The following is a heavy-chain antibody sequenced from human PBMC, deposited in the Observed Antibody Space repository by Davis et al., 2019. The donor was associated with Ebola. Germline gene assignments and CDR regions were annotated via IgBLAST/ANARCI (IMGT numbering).Heavy chain of an antibody. V-gene: IGHV3-30-3*01. J-gene: IGHJ5*02. CDR1: GFTFSSYA. D-gene: IGHD5-18*01. CDR2: ISYDGSNK. Sequence: GGSLRLSCAASGFTFSSYAMHWVRQAPGKGLEWVAGISYDGSNKYYADSVKGRFTISRDNSKNTLYLQMNSLRAEDTAVYYCAKEGQLWFRGYFDPWGQGTLVTVSS. CDR3: AKEGQLWFRGYFDP.